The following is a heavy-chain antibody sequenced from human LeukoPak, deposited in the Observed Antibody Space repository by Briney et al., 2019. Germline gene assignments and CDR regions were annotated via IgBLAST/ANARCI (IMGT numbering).Heavy chain of an antibody. CDR2: ISYDGSNK. D-gene: IGHD3-16*01. J-gene: IGHJ4*02. Sequence: PGGSLRLSCAASGFTFSSYAMHWVRQAPGKGLEWVAVISYDGSNKYYADSVKGRFTISRDNSKNTLYLQMNSLRAEDTAVYYCAKEETITFGVDPAYWGQGTLVTVSS. CDR1: GFTFSSYA. CDR3: AKEETITFGVDPAY. V-gene: IGHV3-30-3*01.